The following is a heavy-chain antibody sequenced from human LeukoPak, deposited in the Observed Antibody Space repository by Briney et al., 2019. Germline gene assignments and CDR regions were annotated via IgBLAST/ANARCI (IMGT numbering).Heavy chain of an antibody. V-gene: IGHV3-30*18. Sequence: PGGSLTLSCAASGLTFSSYAMHWVGQAPCAGLEGVAIISYDGSNKYYADSVKGRFTISRDNSRNTLHLQMNSLRAEDTAVYSCAKASLRYFDWFSDYWGQGTLVTVSS. CDR1: GLTFSSYA. CDR3: AKASLRYFDWFSDY. CDR2: ISYDGSNK. J-gene: IGHJ4*02. D-gene: IGHD3-9*01.